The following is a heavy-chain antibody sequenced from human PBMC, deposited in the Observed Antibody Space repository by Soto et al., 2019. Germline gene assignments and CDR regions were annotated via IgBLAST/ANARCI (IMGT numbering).Heavy chain of an antibody. CDR3: AREVAAAGHWVFYGMDV. Sequence: QVQLQQWGAGLLKPSETLSLTCAVYGGSFSGYYWSWIRQPPGKGLEWIGEINHSGSTNYNPSLTSRVTISVDTSKNQFSLKLSSVTAADTAVYYCAREVAAAGHWVFYGMDVWGQGTTVTVSS. D-gene: IGHD6-13*01. CDR2: INHSGST. V-gene: IGHV4-34*01. J-gene: IGHJ6*02. CDR1: GGSFSGYY.